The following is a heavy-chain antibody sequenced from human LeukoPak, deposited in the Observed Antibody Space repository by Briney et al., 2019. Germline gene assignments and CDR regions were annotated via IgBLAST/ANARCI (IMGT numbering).Heavy chain of an antibody. CDR3: ASRPGPSLGPLDY. J-gene: IGHJ4*02. Sequence: PGGSLRLSCAASGFSLSHYAMNWVRQAPGKGLEWVSAISGSYNSPHYADSVKGRFTISRDNSKNTLYLQMDSLRADDTAVYDCASRPGPSLGPLDYWGQRTLVTDSS. V-gene: IGHV3-23*01. CDR2: ISGSYNSP. CDR1: GFSLSHYA.